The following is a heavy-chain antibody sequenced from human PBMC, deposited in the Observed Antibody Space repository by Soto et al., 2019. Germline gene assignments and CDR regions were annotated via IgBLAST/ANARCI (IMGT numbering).Heavy chain of an antibody. J-gene: IGHJ4*02. V-gene: IGHV1-18*01. CDR1: GYTFTSYG. CDR2: ISVYNGNT. Sequence: QVQLVQSGAEVKKPGASVKVSCKASGYTFTSYGISWVRQAPGQGLEWMGWISVYNGNTNYAQKLQGRVTMTTDTSTSTAYMELRSLRSDDSAVYYGASGWFVESVYYFDYLGQGPLVSVSS. CDR3: ASGWFVESVYYFDY. D-gene: IGHD3-10*01.